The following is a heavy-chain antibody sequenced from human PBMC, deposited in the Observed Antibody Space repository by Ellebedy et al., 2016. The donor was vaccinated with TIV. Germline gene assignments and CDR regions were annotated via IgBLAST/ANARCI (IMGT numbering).Heavy chain of an antibody. D-gene: IGHD6-19*01. CDR1: GYTFTSYA. CDR3: ARDEAVAAGDY. V-gene: IGHV1-3*01. CDR2: INAGNGNT. J-gene: IGHJ4*02. Sequence: ASVKVSXKASGYTFTSYAMHWVRQAPGQRLEWMGWINAGNGNTKYSQKFQGRVTITRDTSASTAYMELSSLRSDDTAVYYCARDEAVAAGDYWGQGTLVTVSS.